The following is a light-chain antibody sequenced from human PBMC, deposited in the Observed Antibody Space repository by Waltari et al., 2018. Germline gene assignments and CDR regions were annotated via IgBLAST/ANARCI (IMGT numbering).Light chain of an antibody. Sequence: DIQMTQSPSTLSASVGDRVTITCRASHSISTWLVWYQQKPGKAPKLLIYKASSLESGVPSRFSGSGSGTEFTLTIRSLQPDDFATYYCQQYNTYQRTFGQGTKVEIK. V-gene: IGKV1-5*03. CDR3: QQYNTYQRT. CDR2: KAS. CDR1: HSISTW. J-gene: IGKJ1*01.